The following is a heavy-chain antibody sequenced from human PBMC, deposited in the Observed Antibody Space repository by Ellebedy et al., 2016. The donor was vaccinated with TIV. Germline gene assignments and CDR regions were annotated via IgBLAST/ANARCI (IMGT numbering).Heavy chain of an antibody. D-gene: IGHD6-13*01. J-gene: IGHJ4*02. V-gene: IGHV3-11*01. CDR1: GFTFSGYY. Sequence: GESLKISCAASGFTFSGYYMSWFRQAPGKGPEWVSYISYSGDLMYYADSVKGRFTTSRDNAGNSLYLQMNSLRAEDTAVYYCARLGAIAAAGASDYWGQGTLVIVSS. CDR2: ISYSGDLM. CDR3: ARLGAIAAAGASDY.